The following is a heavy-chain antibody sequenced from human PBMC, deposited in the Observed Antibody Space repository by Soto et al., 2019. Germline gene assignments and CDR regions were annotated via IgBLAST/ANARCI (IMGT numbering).Heavy chain of an antibody. J-gene: IGHJ4*02. CDR2: IYYSGST. CDR3: ARLNYYGSGSYPSDY. Sequence: SETLSLTCTVSGGSISSYYWSWIRQPPGKGLEWIGYIYYSGSTNYNPSLKSRVTISVDTSKNQFSLKLSSVTAADTAVYYCARLNYYGSGSYPSDYWGQGTLVTVSS. D-gene: IGHD3-10*01. V-gene: IGHV4-59*01. CDR1: GGSISSYY.